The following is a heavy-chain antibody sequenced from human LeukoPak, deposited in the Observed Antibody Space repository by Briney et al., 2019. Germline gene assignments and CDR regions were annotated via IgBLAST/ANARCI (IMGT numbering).Heavy chain of an antibody. J-gene: IGHJ4*02. D-gene: IGHD6-19*01. V-gene: IGHV3-30*04. CDR3: ARSHSPRPGIGVAGYGGYFDC. Sequence: GTSPRLSCAASGFTFISYAIHWVRQAPGKGLEWVAVISYDGSDNYYADSVKGRFTISRDNSKNTLYLQMNSLRPEDTAVYYCARSHSPRPGIGVAGYGGYFDCWGQGTLVTVSS. CDR1: GFTFISYA. CDR2: ISYDGSDN.